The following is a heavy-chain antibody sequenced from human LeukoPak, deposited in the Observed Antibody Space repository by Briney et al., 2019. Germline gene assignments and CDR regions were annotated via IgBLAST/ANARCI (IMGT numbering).Heavy chain of an antibody. CDR2: ISAYNGDT. CDR3: ARELLRYFDWLPPYYYYGMDV. CDR1: GYTFTSYG. V-gene: IGHV1-18*01. J-gene: IGHJ6*02. Sequence: ASVKVSCKASGYTFTSYGISWVRQAPGQELEWMGWISAYNGDTNYAQKLQGRVTMTTDTSTSTAYMELRSLRSDDTAVYYCARELLRYFDWLPPYYYYGMDVWGQGTTVTVSS. D-gene: IGHD3-9*01.